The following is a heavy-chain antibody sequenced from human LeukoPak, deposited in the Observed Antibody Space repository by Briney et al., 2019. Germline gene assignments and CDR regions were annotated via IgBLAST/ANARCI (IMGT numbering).Heavy chain of an antibody. CDR3: ARGTWSSSIDY. Sequence: PSETLSLTCTVSGGSVSSGSYYWSWIRQPPGKGLEWIGYIYYSGSTNYNPSLKSRVTISVDTSKNQFSLKLSSVTAADTAVYYCARGTWSSSIDYWGQGTLVTVSS. V-gene: IGHV4-61*01. D-gene: IGHD6-6*01. J-gene: IGHJ4*02. CDR1: GGSVSSGSYY. CDR2: IYYSGST.